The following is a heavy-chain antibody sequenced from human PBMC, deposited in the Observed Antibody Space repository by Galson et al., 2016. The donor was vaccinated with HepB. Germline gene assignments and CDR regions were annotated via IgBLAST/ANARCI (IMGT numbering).Heavy chain of an antibody. V-gene: IGHV1-8*01. CDR1: GYTFTSYE. Sequence: SVKVSCKASGYTFTSYEINWVRQATGQGLEWMGWMNPNSGNTGYAQKFQGRVTMTRNTTISTAYMELSSLRSEDTAVYYCARARHARRGFDPWGQGTLVTVSS. CDR2: MNPNSGNT. CDR3: ARARHARRGFDP. J-gene: IGHJ5*02.